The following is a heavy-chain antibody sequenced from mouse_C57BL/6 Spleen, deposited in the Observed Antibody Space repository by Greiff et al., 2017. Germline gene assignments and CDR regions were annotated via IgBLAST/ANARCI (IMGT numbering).Heavy chain of an antibody. V-gene: IGHV3-6*01. Sequence: EVKLQESGPGLVKPSQSLSLTCSVTGYSITSGYYWNWIRQFPGNKLEWMGYISYDGSNNYNPSLKNRISITRDTSKNQFFLKLNSVTTEDTATYYCARPSTVVARDAMDYWGQGTSVTVSS. CDR3: ARPSTVVARDAMDY. J-gene: IGHJ4*01. D-gene: IGHD1-1*01. CDR2: ISYDGSN. CDR1: GYSITSGYY.